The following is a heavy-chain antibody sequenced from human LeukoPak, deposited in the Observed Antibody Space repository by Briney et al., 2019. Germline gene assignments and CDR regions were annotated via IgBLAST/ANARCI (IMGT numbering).Heavy chain of an antibody. D-gene: IGHD3-22*01. J-gene: IGHJ6*03. CDR1: GHSISDSY. V-gene: IGHV4-4*07. CDR2: SISSGYT. Sequence: SESLSLTCTLSGHSISDSYWTWIRQPAGKRLEWLGRSISSGYTNYKPSVTSRLAMSLDTSKNQISLRLNSLTAADTAVYYCARDLALVGYYYYMDVWGKGTSVTVSS. CDR3: ARDLALVGYYYYMDV.